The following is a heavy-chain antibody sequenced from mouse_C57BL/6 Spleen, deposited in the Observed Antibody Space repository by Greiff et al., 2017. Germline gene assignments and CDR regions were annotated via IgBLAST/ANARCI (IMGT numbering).Heavy chain of an antibody. D-gene: IGHD2-1*01. J-gene: IGHJ2*01. CDR1: GYTFTSYW. CDR2: IYPGSGST. CDR3: ARSPIYYGNYAEDY. Sequence: VQLQQPGAELVKPGASVKMSCKASGYTFTSYWITWVKQRPGQGLEWIGDIYPGSGSTNYNEKFKSKATLTVDTSSSTAYMQLSSLTSEDSAVYYCARSPIYYGNYAEDYWGQGTTLTVSS. V-gene: IGHV1-55*01.